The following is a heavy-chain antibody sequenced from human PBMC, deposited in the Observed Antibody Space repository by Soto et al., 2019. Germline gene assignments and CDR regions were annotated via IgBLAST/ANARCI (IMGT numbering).Heavy chain of an antibody. Sequence: EVQLLESGGGLVQPGGSLRLSCAASGFTFSSYAMSWVRQAPGKGLEWVSAISGSGGSTYYADSVKGRFTISRDNSKNTLYLQMNSLRAEDTAVYYCAQPSSSWGNAFAYWGQGTLVTVSS. CDR1: GFTFSSYA. V-gene: IGHV3-23*01. J-gene: IGHJ4*02. D-gene: IGHD6-13*01. CDR3: AQPSSSWGNAFAY. CDR2: ISGSGGST.